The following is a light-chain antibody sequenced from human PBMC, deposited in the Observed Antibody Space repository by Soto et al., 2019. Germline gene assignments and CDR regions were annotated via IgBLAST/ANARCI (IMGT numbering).Light chain of an antibody. Sequence: QSVLTQPPSVSGAPGQRVTISCTGSSSNIGAGYDVHWYQQLPGTAPKLLIYSNNNRPSGVPDRFSGSKCGTSASLAITGLQAEDEADYYCQSFDSSLSGWVFGGGTKLTVL. CDR2: SNN. J-gene: IGLJ3*02. CDR1: SSNIGAGYD. V-gene: IGLV1-40*01. CDR3: QSFDSSLSGWV.